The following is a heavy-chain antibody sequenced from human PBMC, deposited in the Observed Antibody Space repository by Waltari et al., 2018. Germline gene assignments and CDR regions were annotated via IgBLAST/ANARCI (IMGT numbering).Heavy chain of an antibody. CDR2: IYHSGRT. Sequence: QVQLQESGPGMVKPSETLSLTCAVSGYSISSGYYWGWIRQPQGKGLEWIGSIYHSGRTYYNPSLKSRVTISVDTSKNQFSLKLSSVTAADTAVYYCARDTYYYDSSGFDYWGQGTLVTVSS. J-gene: IGHJ4*02. CDR1: GYSISSGYY. D-gene: IGHD3-22*01. CDR3: ARDTYYYDSSGFDY. V-gene: IGHV4-38-2*02.